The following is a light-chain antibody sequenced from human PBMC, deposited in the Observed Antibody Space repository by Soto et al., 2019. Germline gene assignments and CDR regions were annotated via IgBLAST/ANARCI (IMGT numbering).Light chain of an antibody. CDR2: EVS. V-gene: IGLV2-14*01. J-gene: IGLJ1*01. CDR1: SSDVGGYNY. CDR3: SSYTSSSTPLYV. Sequence: QSALTQPASVSGSRGQSITISCTGTSSDVGGYNYVSWYQQHPGKAPKLMIYEVSNRPSGVSNRFSGSKSGNTASLTISGLQAEDEADYYCSSYTSSSTPLYVFGTGTKVTVL.